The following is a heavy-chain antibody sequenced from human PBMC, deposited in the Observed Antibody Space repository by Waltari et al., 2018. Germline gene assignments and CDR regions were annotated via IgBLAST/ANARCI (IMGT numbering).Heavy chain of an antibody. D-gene: IGHD3-16*02. CDR1: GGSISSSSYY. J-gene: IGHJ4*02. CDR2: IYYSGST. CDR3: ARGRSYDYIWGSYRLDGDYFDY. Sequence: QLQLQESGPGLVKPSETLSLTCTVSGGSISSSSYYWGWIRQPPGKGLEWIGSIYYSGSTYYNPSLKSRVTISVDTSKNQFSLKLSSVTAADTAVYYCARGRSYDYIWGSYRLDGDYFDYWGQGTLVTVSS. V-gene: IGHV4-39*07.